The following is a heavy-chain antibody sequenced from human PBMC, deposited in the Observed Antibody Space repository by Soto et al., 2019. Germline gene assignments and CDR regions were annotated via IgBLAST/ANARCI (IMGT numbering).Heavy chain of an antibody. CDR2: VFYTGST. CDR3: ARSYSGTFYGYDT. D-gene: IGHD1-26*01. J-gene: IGHJ5*02. V-gene: IGHV4-61*08. Sequence: SETLSLTCTVSGGSISSGGYYWSWIRQSPGKGLEWIGYVFYTGSTKYNPALKRRVTISVDTSKNQFSLKLSSVSAADTGLYYCARSYSGTFYGYDTWGQGILVTVSS. CDR1: GGSISSGGYY.